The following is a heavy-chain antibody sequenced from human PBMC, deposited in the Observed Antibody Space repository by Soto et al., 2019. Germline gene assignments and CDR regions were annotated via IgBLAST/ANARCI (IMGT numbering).Heavy chain of an antibody. J-gene: IGHJ6*02. CDR2: IWYDGSNK. CDR1: GFTFSSYG. V-gene: IGHV3-33*01. Sequence: QVQLVESGGGVVQPGRSLRLSCAASGFTFSSYGMHWVRQAPGKGLEWVAVIWYDGSNKYYADSVMGWFTISRDNSYHTWYLQMHSLGAEDTAVYYCARDTARAMVRIYYGMDVWGQGTTVTVSS. CDR3: ARDTARAMVRIYYGMDV. D-gene: IGHD3-10*01.